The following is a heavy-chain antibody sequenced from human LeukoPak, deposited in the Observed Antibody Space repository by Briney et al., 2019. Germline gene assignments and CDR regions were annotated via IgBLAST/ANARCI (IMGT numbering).Heavy chain of an antibody. J-gene: IGHJ4*02. CDR2: ISHSGSP. CDR3: GRKGRENIAMGVD. V-gene: IGHV4-38-2*02. D-gene: IGHD5-18*01. CDR1: GYSISSGYY. Sequence: SETLSLTCTVSGYSISSGYYWGWVRQTPGKGLEWIASISHSGSPYYNPSLKSRVTISQDLSKNLFSLTLNSVTAADAAVYYFGRKGRENIAMGVDWARGPLFTVSS.